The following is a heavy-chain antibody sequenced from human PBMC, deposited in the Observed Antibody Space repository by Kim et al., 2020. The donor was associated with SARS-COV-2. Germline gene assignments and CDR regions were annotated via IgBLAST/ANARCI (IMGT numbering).Heavy chain of an antibody. Sequence: GYAQKFQGRVTMTRNTAISTAYMELSSLRSEDTAVYYCARETRDYYFGMGVWGQGTTVTVSS. D-gene: IGHD1-7*01. V-gene: IGHV1-8*01. CDR3: ARETRDYYFGMGV. J-gene: IGHJ6*02.